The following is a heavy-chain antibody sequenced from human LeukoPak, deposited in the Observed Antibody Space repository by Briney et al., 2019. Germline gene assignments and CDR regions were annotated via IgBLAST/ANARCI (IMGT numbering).Heavy chain of an antibody. D-gene: IGHD1-26*01. CDR2: ISYDGSNK. CDR3: AKDSGSYFQAY. CDR1: GFTFSSYG. V-gene: IGHV3-30*18. J-gene: IGHJ4*02. Sequence: GRSLRLSCAASGFTFSSYGMHWVRQAPGKGLEGVAVISYDGSNKYYADSVKGRFTISRDNSKNTLYLQMNSLRAEDTAVYYCAKDSGSYFQAYWGQGTLVTVSS.